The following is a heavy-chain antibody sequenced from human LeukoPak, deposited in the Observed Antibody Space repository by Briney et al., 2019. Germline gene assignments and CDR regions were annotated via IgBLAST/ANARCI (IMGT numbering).Heavy chain of an antibody. V-gene: IGHV1-8*01. CDR2: MNPNSGNT. D-gene: IGHD3-22*01. CDR1: GYTFTSYD. CDR3: ARSRGYYDSSGYYEVADY. Sequence: GSVKVSCKASGYTFTSYDINWVRQATGQGLEWMGWMNPNSGNTGYAQKFQGRVTMTRNTSISTAYMELSSLRSEDTAVYYCARSRGYYDSSGYYEVADYWGQGTLVTVSS. J-gene: IGHJ4*02.